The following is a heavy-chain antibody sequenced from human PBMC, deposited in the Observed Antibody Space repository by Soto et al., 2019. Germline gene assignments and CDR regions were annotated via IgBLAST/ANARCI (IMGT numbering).Heavy chain of an antibody. CDR3: ARDTIFGVVIIGYYYYGMDV. CDR1: GYTFTSYG. CDR2: ISAYNGNT. V-gene: IGHV1-18*01. D-gene: IGHD3-3*01. J-gene: IGHJ6*02. Sequence: ASVKVSCKASGYTFTSYGISWVRQAPGQGLEWMGWISAYNGNTNYAQKLQGRVTMTTDTSTSTAYMELRSLRSDDTAVYYCARDTIFGVVIIGYYYYGMDVWAQGTKVTVS.